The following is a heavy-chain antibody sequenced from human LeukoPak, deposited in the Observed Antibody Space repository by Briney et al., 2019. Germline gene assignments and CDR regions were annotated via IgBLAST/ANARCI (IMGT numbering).Heavy chain of an antibody. D-gene: IGHD6-6*01. J-gene: IGHJ4*02. Sequence: GGSLRLSCAASGFTFSSYAMHWVRQAPGKGLEWVAVISYDGSNKYCADSVKGRFTISRDNSKNTLYVQMNRLRAEDTAVYYCASPLAGDSSSVNYWGQGTLVTVSS. CDR2: ISYDGSNK. CDR3: ASPLAGDSSSVNY. CDR1: GFTFSSYA. V-gene: IGHV3-30*04.